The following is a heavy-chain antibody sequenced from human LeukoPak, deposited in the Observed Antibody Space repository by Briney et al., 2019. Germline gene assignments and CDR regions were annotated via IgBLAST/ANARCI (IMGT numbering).Heavy chain of an antibody. CDR1: GFSFSSYA. V-gene: IGHV3-23*01. Sequence: GGSLRLSCAASGFSFSSYAMIRVRQAPGKGLEWVSVISSSGESTYYADSLKGRFTISRDNSRNTLSLQMNSLRAEDTAIYYCAKGGAVVLSPFDYWGQGTLVTVSS. CDR3: AKGGAVVLSPFDY. J-gene: IGHJ4*02. CDR2: ISSSGEST. D-gene: IGHD2/OR15-2a*01.